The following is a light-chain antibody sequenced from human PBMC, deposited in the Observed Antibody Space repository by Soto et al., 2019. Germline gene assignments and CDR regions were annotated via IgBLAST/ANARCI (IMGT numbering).Light chain of an antibody. CDR1: TSDVGTYKF. CDR3: CSHAGSHVI. Sequence: QSVLTQPASVSGSPGQSITISCTGTTSDVGTYKFVSWYQQLPGIAPKLMIYEVSERPSGVSNRFSGSKSGNTASLTISGLQAEDEADYYCCSHAGSHVIFGGGTKLTVL. V-gene: IGLV2-23*02. J-gene: IGLJ2*01. CDR2: EVS.